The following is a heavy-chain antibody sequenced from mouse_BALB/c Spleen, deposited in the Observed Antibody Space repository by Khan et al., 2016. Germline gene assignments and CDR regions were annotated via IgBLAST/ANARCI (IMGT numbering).Heavy chain of an antibody. CDR3: ARVLGLGRSNYAMDY. CDR1: GYTFSNYW. Sequence: QVQLQQPGAELMEPGASVKISCKATGYTFSNYWIAWVTQRPGHGLEWIGEILPGSGTTNYNEKFKGKVPFTADTSSSTAYMQRSSLPSEDSVVYYCARVLGLGRSNYAMDYWGQGTSVTVSS. V-gene: IGHV1-9*01. J-gene: IGHJ4*01. CDR2: ILPGSGTT. D-gene: IGHD3-1*01.